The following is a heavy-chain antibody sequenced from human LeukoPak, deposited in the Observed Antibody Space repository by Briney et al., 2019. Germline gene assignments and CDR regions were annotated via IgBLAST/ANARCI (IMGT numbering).Heavy chain of an antibody. V-gene: IGHV3-30*18. CDR1: GFTFSSYG. CDR2: ISYDGSNK. CDR3: AKEWRYCSSTSCSGFDY. J-gene: IGHJ4*02. Sequence: GGSLRLSCAASGFTFSSYGMHWVRQAPGKGLEWVAVISYDGSNKYYADSVKGRFTISRDNSKNTLYLQMNSLRAGDTAVYYCAKEWRYCSSTSCSGFDYWGRGTLVTVSS. D-gene: IGHD2-2*01.